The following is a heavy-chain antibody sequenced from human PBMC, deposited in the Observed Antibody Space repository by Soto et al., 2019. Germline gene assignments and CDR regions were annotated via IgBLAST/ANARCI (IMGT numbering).Heavy chain of an antibody. CDR2: IYSGGST. CDR3: ARSSNSIAAAGTGFDY. CDR1: GFTVSSNY. D-gene: IGHD6-13*01. V-gene: IGHV3-53*01. J-gene: IGHJ4*02. Sequence: GSLRLSCAASGFTVSSNYMSWVRQAPGKGLEWVSVIYSGGSTYYADSVKGRFTISRDNSKNTLYLQMNSLRAEDTAVYYCARSSNSIAAAGTGFDYWGQGTLVTVSS.